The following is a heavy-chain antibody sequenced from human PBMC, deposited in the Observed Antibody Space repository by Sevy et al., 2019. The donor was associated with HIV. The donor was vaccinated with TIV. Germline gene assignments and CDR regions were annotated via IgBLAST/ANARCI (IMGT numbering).Heavy chain of an antibody. CDR2: IKQDGSEK. CDR3: ARGGGSGSRKAFDI. Sequence: GGSLRLSCAASGFTFSSYWMSWVRRAPGKGLEWVANIKQDGSEKYYVDSVKGRFTISRDNAKNSLYLQMNSLRAEDTAVYYCARGGGSGSRKAFDIWGQGTMVTVSS. D-gene: IGHD6-19*01. CDR1: GFTFSSYW. V-gene: IGHV3-7*01. J-gene: IGHJ3*02.